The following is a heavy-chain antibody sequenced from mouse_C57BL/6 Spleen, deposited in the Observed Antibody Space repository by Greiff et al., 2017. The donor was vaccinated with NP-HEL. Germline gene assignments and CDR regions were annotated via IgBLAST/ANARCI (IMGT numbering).Heavy chain of an antibody. CDR2: IYPGNSDT. CDR3: TRVDYDGAWFAY. D-gene: IGHD2-4*01. J-gene: IGHJ3*01. V-gene: IGHV1-5*01. CDR1: GYTFTSYW. Sequence: EVQLQQSGTVLARPGASVKMSCKTSGYTFTSYWMHWVKQRPGQGLEWIGAIYPGNSDTSYNQKFKGKAKLTAVTSASTAYMELSSLTNEDSAVYYCTRVDYDGAWFAYWGQGTLVTVSA.